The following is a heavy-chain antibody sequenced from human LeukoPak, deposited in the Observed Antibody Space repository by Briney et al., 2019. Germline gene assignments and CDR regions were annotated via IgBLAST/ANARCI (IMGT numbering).Heavy chain of an antibody. CDR2: LSGSGGGT. CDR1: GITLSNYG. Sequence: GGSLRLSCAVSGITLSNYGMSWVRQAPGKGLEWVAGLSGSGGGTNYADSVQGRFTISRDNSKNTLYLQMSSLRAEDTAVYYCARDRLTTVTTFHFDYWGQGTLVTVSS. D-gene: IGHD4-17*01. CDR3: ARDRLTTVTTFHFDY. J-gene: IGHJ4*02. V-gene: IGHV3-23*01.